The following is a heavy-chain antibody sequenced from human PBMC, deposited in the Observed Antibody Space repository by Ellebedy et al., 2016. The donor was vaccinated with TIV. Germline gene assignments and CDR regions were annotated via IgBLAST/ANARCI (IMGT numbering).Heavy chain of an antibody. Sequence: GGSLRLSXKGSGYSFTSYWIGWVRQMPGKGLEWMGIIYPGDSDTRYSPSFQGQVTISADKSISTAYLQWSSLKASDTAMYYCARANNHYYHSNTPYVGYFDYWGQGTLVTVSS. CDR3: ARANNHYYHSNTPYVGYFDY. V-gene: IGHV5-51*01. J-gene: IGHJ4*02. D-gene: IGHD3-22*01. CDR1: GYSFTSYW. CDR2: IYPGDSDT.